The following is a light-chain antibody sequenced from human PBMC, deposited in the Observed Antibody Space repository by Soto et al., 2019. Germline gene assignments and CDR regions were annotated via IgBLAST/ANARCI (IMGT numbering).Light chain of an antibody. V-gene: IGKV1-6*01. CDR3: LLDFSYFWA. CDR1: QGIRSA. CDR2: AAS. Sequence: IQMTQSPSSLSASVGDRVTITCRASQGIRSALGWYQQRPGKVPKLLIYAASTLQSGVPSRFSGSGSGTDFTLTISSLQPEDFATYYCLLDFSYFWAFGQGTKVDIK. J-gene: IGKJ1*01.